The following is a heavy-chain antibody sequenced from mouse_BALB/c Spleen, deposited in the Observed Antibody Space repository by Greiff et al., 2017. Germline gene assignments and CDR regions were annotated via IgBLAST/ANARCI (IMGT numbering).Heavy chain of an antibody. V-gene: IGHV1S56*01. Sequence: QVQLKESGPELVKPGASVRISCKASGYTFTSYYIHWVKQRPGQGLEWIGWIYPGNVNTKYNEKFKGKATLTADKSSSTAYMQLSSLTSEDSAVYFCARYDGTTKGFAYWGQGTLVTVSA. D-gene: IGHD2-3*01. CDR1: GYTFTSYY. J-gene: IGHJ3*01. CDR2: IYPGNVNT. CDR3: ARYDGTTKGFAY.